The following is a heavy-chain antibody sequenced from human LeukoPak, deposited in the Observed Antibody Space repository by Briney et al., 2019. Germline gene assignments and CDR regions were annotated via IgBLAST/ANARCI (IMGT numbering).Heavy chain of an antibody. Sequence: GGSLRLSCAVSGFTFSSYWMSWVRQAPGKGLEWVANIKQDGSEKYYVDSVKGRFTISRDNAKNSLYLQMNSLRAEDTAVYYCAGELLVFDYWGQGTLVTVSS. CDR3: AGELLVFDY. CDR2: IKQDGSEK. CDR1: GFTFSSYW. D-gene: IGHD3-10*01. J-gene: IGHJ4*02. V-gene: IGHV3-7*01.